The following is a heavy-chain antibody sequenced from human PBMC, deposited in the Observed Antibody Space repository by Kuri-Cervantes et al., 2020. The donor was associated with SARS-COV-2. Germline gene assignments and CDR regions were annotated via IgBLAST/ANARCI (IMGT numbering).Heavy chain of an antibody. Sequence: SETLSLTCTVSGGSISSYYWSWIRQPPGKGLEWIGYIYYSGSTNYNPSLKSRVTISVDTSKNQFSLKLSSVTAADTAVYYCARVIEYRSSSAMYYFDYWGQGTLVTVSS. CDR3: ARVIEYRSSSAMYYFDY. V-gene: IGHV4-59*12. CDR2: IYYSGST. CDR1: GGSISSYY. D-gene: IGHD6-6*01. J-gene: IGHJ4*02.